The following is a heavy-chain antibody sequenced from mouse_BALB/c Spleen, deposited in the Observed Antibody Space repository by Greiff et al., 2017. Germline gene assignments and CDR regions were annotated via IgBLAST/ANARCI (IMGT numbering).Heavy chain of an antibody. CDR2: IDPANGNT. D-gene: IGHD2-14*01. V-gene: IGHV14-3*02. CDR3: ARTNYRYDGYFDY. CDR1: GFNIKDTY. Sequence: EVQLQQSGAELVKPGASVKLSCTASGFNIKDTYMHWVKQRPEQGLEWIGRIDPANGNTKYDPKFQGKATITADTSSNTAYLQLSSLTSEDTAVYYCARTNYRYDGYFDYWGQGTTRTVSS. J-gene: IGHJ2*01.